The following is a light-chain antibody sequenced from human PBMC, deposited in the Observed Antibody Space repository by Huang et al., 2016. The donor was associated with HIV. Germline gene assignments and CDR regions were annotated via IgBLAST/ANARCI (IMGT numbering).Light chain of an antibody. CDR3: QQYNNWPPEVT. V-gene: IGKV3-15*01. CDR2: GAS. J-gene: IGKJ3*01. Sequence: EIVLTQSPATLSVSPGERATLSCRASQSISTYVAWYQHKPAQAPRLLLYGASTRACGIPARCSGSGSGTEFTLTISSLQSEDFAVYYCQQYNNWPPEVTFGPGTKVDIK. CDR1: QSISTY.